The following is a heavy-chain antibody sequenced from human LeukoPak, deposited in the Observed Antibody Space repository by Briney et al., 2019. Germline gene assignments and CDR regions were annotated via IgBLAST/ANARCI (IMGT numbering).Heavy chain of an antibody. CDR1: GFTFSSYS. V-gene: IGHV3-21*01. CDR2: ISSSSSYI. Sequence: VGPLRLSCAASGFTFSSYSMNWVRQAPGKGLEWVSSISSSSSYIYYADSVKGRFTISRDNAKNSLYLQMNSLRAEDTAVYYCARSGDGGYRGDWFDPWGQGTLVTVSS. D-gene: IGHD5-12*01. J-gene: IGHJ5*02. CDR3: ARSGDGGYRGDWFDP.